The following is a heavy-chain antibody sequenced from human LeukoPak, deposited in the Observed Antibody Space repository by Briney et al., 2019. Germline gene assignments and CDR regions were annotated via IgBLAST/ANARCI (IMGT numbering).Heavy chain of an antibody. CDR1: GGTFSSYA. CDR3: ASATLRCSGGSCYEMDV. D-gene: IGHD2-15*01. CDR2: IIPLVGTA. Sequence: GASVKVSCKASGGTFSSYAFSWVRQAPGQGLEWMGGIIPLVGTANYAQRFQGRVTIIADKSTSTAYMELSSLRSEDTAVYYCASATLRCSGGSCYEMDVWGKGTTVTVSS. J-gene: IGHJ6*04. V-gene: IGHV1-69*06.